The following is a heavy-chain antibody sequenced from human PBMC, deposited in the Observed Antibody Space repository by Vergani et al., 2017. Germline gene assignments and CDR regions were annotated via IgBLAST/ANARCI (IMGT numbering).Heavy chain of an antibody. CDR1: GFTFSSYG. J-gene: IGHJ6*03. V-gene: IGHV3-21*05. Sequence: EVQLVESGGGLVKPGRSLRLSCAASGFTFSSYGMHWVRQAPGKGLEWVSYISSSGSTIYYADSVKGRFTISRDNAKNSLYLQMNSLRAEDTAVYYCARVGDCSSTSCYIGYYYYYMDVWGKGTTVTVSS. D-gene: IGHD2-2*02. CDR2: ISSSGSTI. CDR3: ARVGDCSSTSCYIGYYYYYMDV.